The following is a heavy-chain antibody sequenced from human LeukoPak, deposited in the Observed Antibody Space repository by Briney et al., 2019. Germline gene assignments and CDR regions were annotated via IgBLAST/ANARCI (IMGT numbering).Heavy chain of an antibody. J-gene: IGHJ3*02. CDR3: AREERYYDFWSGSAEAFDI. D-gene: IGHD3-3*01. CDR1: GGSISSDGDY. V-gene: IGHV4-61*02. Sequence: SETLSLTCAVSGGSISSDGDYWSWIRQPAGKGLEWIGRIYTSGNTNYNPSLKSRVTISVDTSKNQFSLKLSSVTAADTAVYYCAREERYYDFWSGSAEAFDIWGQGTMVTVSS. CDR2: IYTSGNT.